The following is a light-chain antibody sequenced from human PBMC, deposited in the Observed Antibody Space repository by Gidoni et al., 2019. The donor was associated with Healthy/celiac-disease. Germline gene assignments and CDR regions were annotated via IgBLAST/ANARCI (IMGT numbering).Light chain of an antibody. V-gene: IGKV1-39*01. Sequence: IQMTQSPSSLSASVGDRVTITCRASQSISSYLNWYQQKPGKAPKPLIYAASSLQSGVPSRFSGSGSGTDFTLTISSLQPEDSATYYCQQSYSTPPVFXGXTKVEI. J-gene: IGKJ4*01. CDR2: AAS. CDR3: QQSYSTPPV. CDR1: QSISSY.